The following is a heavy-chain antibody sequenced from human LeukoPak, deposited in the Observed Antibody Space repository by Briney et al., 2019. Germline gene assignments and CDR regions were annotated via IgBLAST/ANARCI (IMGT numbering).Heavy chain of an antibody. D-gene: IGHD6-19*01. CDR2: IKQDGSEK. J-gene: IGHJ4*02. CDR3: ARGGGIAVADEKYFDY. CDR1: GFTFSSYW. V-gene: IGHV3-7*03. Sequence: PGGSLRLSCAASGFTFSSYWMSWVRRAPGKGLEWVANIKQDGSEKYYVDSVKGRFTISRDNAKNSLYLQMNSLRAEDTAVYYCARGGGIAVADEKYFDYWGQGTLVTVSS.